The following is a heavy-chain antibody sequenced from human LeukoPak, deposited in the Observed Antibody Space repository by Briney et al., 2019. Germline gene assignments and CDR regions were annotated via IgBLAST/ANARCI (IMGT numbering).Heavy chain of an antibody. CDR2: IYNGGRT. Sequence: GGSLRLSCAASGFTVSSNYMSWVRQAPGKGLEWVSVIYNGGRTYYADSVKGRFTMSRDNSKNTLYLQMNSLRDEDTAVYYCARVYYGSGSLHYYYYYMDVWGTGTTVTISS. CDR3: ARVYYGSGSLHYYYYYMDV. J-gene: IGHJ6*03. CDR1: GFTVSSNY. D-gene: IGHD3-10*01. V-gene: IGHV3-53*01.